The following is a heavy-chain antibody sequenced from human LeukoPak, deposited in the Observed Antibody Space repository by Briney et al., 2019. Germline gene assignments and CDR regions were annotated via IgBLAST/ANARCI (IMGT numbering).Heavy chain of an antibody. CDR2: ITGSGGNT. V-gene: IGHV3-23*01. J-gene: IGHJ4*02. CDR1: GFPLSNSW. D-gene: IGHD3-9*01. Sequence: GGSLRLSCAVSGFPLSNSWMYWVRQAPGKGLEWVSAITGSGGNTYYADSVKGRFTISRDNSKNTVFLQMNSLRAEDTAVYYCAKWGDYDVLTGYYVSDYWGQGTLVTVSS. CDR3: AKWGDYDVLTGYYVSDY.